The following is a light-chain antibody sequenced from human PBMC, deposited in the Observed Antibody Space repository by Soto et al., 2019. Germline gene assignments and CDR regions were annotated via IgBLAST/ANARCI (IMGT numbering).Light chain of an antibody. Sequence: PWERATLSCRASQSVSNNFLAWHQQKPGQGPRLLIYGASSRAGGIPDRFRGSGSGTDFTLTIAGLEPEDFAVYYCQQYGSSPFTFGPGTKVDI. CDR1: QSVSNNF. J-gene: IGKJ3*01. V-gene: IGKV3-20*01. CDR2: GAS. CDR3: QQYGSSPFT.